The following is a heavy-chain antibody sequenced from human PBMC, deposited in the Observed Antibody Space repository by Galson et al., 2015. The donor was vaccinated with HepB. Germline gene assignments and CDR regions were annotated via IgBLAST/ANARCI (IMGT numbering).Heavy chain of an antibody. CDR1: GYSFTSYW. CDR3: ARQGLGYCSGGSCLNWFDP. J-gene: IGHJ5*02. CDR2: IYPGDSDT. D-gene: IGHD2-15*01. V-gene: IGHV5-51*01. Sequence: QSGAEVKKPGESLKISCKGSGYSFTSYWIGWVRQMPGKGLEWMGIIYPGDSDTRYSPSFQGQVTISADKSISTAYLQWSSLKASDTAMYYCARQGLGYCSGGSCLNWFDPRGQGTLVTVSS.